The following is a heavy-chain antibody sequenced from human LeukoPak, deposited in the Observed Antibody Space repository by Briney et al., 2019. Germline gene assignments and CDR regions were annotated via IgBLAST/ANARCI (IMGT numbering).Heavy chain of an antibody. V-gene: IGHV4-34*01. CDR1: GGSFSGDY. CDR2: INRSGRA. D-gene: IGHD3-3*01. J-gene: IGHJ5*02. CDR3: ARHKIVITMLGVHRWFDP. Sequence: ASETLSLTCAVYGGSFSGDYWSWIRQPPGKGLEWIGDINRSGRAVYNTSLKSRVIISVDTSKNQFSLKVNSVTAADTAVYYCARHKIVITMLGVHRWFDPWGQGTLVAVSS.